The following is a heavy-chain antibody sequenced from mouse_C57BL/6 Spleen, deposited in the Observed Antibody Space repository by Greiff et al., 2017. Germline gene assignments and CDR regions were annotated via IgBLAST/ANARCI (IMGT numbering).Heavy chain of an antibody. CDR2: IDPETGGT. CDR1: GYTFTDYE. D-gene: IGHD4-1*01. J-gene: IGHJ2*01. Sequence: SGAELVRPGASVTLSCKASGYTFTDYEMHWVKQTPVHGLEWIGAIDPETGGTAYNQKFKGKAILTADKSSSTAYMELRSLTSEDSAVYYCTRDWDQGRDYFDYWGQGTTLTVSS. V-gene: IGHV1-15*01. CDR3: TRDWDQGRDYFDY.